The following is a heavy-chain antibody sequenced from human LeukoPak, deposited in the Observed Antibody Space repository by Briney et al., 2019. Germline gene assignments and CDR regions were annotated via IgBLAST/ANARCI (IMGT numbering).Heavy chain of an antibody. V-gene: IGHV3-30*18. D-gene: IGHD6-13*01. CDR3: AKGIIAAAGHEPIDY. Sequence: GRSLRLSCAASGFTFSSYGMHWVRQAPGKGLEWVAVISYDGSNKYYADSVKGRFTISRDNSKNTLYLQMNSLRAEDTAVYYCAKGIIAAAGHEPIDYWGQGTLVAVSS. CDR2: ISYDGSNK. J-gene: IGHJ4*02. CDR1: GFTFSSYG.